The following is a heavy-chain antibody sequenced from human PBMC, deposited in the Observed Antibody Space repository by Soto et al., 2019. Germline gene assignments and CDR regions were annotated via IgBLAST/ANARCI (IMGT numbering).Heavy chain of an antibody. CDR2: IYYSGST. V-gene: IGHV4-39*07. Sequence: PSETLSLTCTVSGGSISSSSYYWGWIRQPPGKGLEWIGSIYYSGSTYYNPSLKSRVTISVDTSKNQFSLKLSSVTAADTAVYYCARDGESSGWYHGRGDAFDIWGQGTMVTVSS. J-gene: IGHJ3*02. CDR1: GGSISSSSYY. D-gene: IGHD6-19*01. CDR3: ARDGESSGWYHGRGDAFDI.